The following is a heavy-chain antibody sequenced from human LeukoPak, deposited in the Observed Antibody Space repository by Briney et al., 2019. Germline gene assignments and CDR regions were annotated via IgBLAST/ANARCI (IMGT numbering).Heavy chain of an antibody. J-gene: IGHJ3*02. CDR1: GYTFTSYG. V-gene: IGHV1-18*01. CDR3: AREKLPEGYCSGGSCYNAFDI. CDR2: ISGYNGNT. Sequence: ASVKVSCKASGYTFTSYGISWVRQAPGQGLEWMGWISGYNGNTNYAQKLQGRVTMTTDTSTSTAYMELRSLRSDDTAVYYCAREKLPEGYCSGGSCYNAFDIWGQGTMVTVSS. D-gene: IGHD2-15*01.